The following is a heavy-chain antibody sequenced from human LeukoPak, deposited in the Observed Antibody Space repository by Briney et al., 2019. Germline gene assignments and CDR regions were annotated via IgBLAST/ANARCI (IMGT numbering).Heavy chain of an antibody. J-gene: IGHJ5*02. D-gene: IGHD3-3*01. CDR2: IYTSGST. CDR1: GGSISSYY. Sequence: SETLSLTCTVSGGSISSYYWSWIRQPPGKGLEWIGYIYTSGSTNYNPSLKSRVTISVDTSKNQFSLKLSSVTAADTAVYYCARHGRYYDFWSGYFAEAHWFDLWGQGTLVTVSS. V-gene: IGHV4-4*09. CDR3: ARHGRYYDFWSGYFAEAHWFDL.